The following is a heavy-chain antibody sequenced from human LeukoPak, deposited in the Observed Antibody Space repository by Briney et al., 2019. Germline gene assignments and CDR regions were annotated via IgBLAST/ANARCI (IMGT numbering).Heavy chain of an antibody. CDR1: GGTFSSYA. J-gene: IGHJ4*02. CDR2: IIPIFGTA. CDR3: ARGVSPAIVATIQAVGFDY. Sequence: GASVKVSCKASGGTFSSYAISWVRQAPGQGLEWMGGIIPIFGTANYAQKFQGRVTITADESTSTAYMELSSLRSEDTAVYYCARGVSPAIVATIQAVGFDYWGQGTLVTVFS. V-gene: IGHV1-69*01. D-gene: IGHD5-12*01.